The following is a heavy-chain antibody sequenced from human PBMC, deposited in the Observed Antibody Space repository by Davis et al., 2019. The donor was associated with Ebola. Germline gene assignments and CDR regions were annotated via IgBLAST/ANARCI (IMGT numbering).Heavy chain of an antibody. D-gene: IGHD3-3*01. CDR3: LRSTRSGGGDR. J-gene: IGHJ5*02. Sequence: PGGSLRLSCTASGFTFSNAWMSWVRQAPGKGLEWVGRIKTKTDGGTIDSAAPVKGRFTISRDDSKNTLYLQMNSLRAEDTAVYYCLRSTRSGGGDRWGQGTLVTVSS. CDR2: IKTKTDGGTI. CDR1: GFTFSNAW. V-gene: IGHV3-15*01.